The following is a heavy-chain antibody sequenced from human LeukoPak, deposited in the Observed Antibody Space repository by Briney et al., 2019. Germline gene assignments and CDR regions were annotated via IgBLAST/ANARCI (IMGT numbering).Heavy chain of an antibody. V-gene: IGHV3-53*01. Sequence: PGGSLRLSCAASGFTVSSNYMSWVRQAPGKGLEWVSVIYSGGSTYYADSVKGRFTIYRDNSKNTLYLQMNSLRAEDTAVYYCASGSSLGYYYYYYMDVWGKGTTVTVSS. CDR1: GFTVSSNY. CDR3: ASGSSLGYYYYYYMDV. CDR2: IYSGGST. J-gene: IGHJ6*03. D-gene: IGHD3-10*01.